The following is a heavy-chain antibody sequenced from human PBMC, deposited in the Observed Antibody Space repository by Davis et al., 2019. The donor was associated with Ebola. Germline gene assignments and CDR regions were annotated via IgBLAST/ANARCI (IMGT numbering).Heavy chain of an antibody. Sequence: AASVKVSCKASGCTFSSYAISWVRQAPGQGLEWMGGIIPIFGTANYAQKFQGRVTITADKSTSTAYMELSSLRSEDTAVYYCARGDLGYCSSTSCYAGYYYGMDVWGQGTTVTVSS. J-gene: IGHJ6*02. CDR1: GCTFSSYA. CDR3: ARGDLGYCSSTSCYAGYYYGMDV. D-gene: IGHD2-2*01. CDR2: IIPIFGTA. V-gene: IGHV1-69*06.